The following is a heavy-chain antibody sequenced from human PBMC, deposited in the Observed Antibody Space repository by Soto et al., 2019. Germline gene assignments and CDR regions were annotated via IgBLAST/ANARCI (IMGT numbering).Heavy chain of an antibody. CDR1: GFTFSSYS. D-gene: IGHD3-22*01. Sequence: GGSLRLSCAASGFTFSSYSMNWVRQAPGKGLEWVSYISSSTIYYADSVKGRFTISRDNAKNSLYLQMNSLRAEDTAVYYCARGDYYDTSGPFSDAFDIWGQGTMVTVSS. CDR2: ISSSTI. CDR3: ARGDYYDTSGPFSDAFDI. V-gene: IGHV3-48*01. J-gene: IGHJ3*02.